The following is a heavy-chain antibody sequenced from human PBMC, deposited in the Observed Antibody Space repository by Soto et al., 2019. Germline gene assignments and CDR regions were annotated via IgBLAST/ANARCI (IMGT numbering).Heavy chain of an antibody. Sequence: LRLSCAASGFTFSGSAMNWVRQASGKGLEWVGRIRTKANSYATAYAASVKGRFTISRDDSMNTAYLQMNSLKTEDTAVYYCSRPPYYGSGSYEGSWGQGTLVTVSS. CDR1: GFTFSGSA. CDR3: SRPPYYGSGSYEGS. D-gene: IGHD3-10*01. CDR2: IRTKANSYAT. V-gene: IGHV3-73*01. J-gene: IGHJ5*02.